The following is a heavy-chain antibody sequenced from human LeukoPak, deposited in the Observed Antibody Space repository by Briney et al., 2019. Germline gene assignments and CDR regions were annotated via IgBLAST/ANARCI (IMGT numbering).Heavy chain of an antibody. V-gene: IGHV4-4*07. CDR1: GGSISSYY. J-gene: IGHJ5*02. D-gene: IGHD6-19*01. Sequence: SETLSLTCTVSGGSISSYYWSWIRQPAGKGLEWIGRIYTSGSTNYNPSLKSRVTMSVDTSKNQFSLKLSSVTAADTAVYYCARTRMAGTGGWFDPWGQGTLVPVSS. CDR2: IYTSGST. CDR3: ARTRMAGTGGWFDP.